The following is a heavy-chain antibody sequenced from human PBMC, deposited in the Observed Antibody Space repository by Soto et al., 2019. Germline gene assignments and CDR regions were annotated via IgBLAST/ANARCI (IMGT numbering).Heavy chain of an antibody. CDR2: IRSKANSYAT. J-gene: IGHJ4*02. V-gene: IGHV3-73*01. D-gene: IGHD4-17*01. CDR3: TSQNTTTVTTNPPRRYYFDY. Sequence: EVQLVESGGGLVQPGGSLKLSCAASGFTFSGSAMHWVRQASGKGLEWVGRIRSKANSYATAYAASVKGRFTISRVDSKNTAYLQRNSLKTEDTAVYYCTSQNTTTVTTNPPRRYYFDYWGQGTLVTVSS. CDR1: GFTFSGSA.